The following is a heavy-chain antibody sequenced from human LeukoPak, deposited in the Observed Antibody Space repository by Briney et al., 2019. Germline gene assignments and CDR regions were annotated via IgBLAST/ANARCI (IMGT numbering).Heavy chain of an antibody. V-gene: IGHV4-31*03. Sequence: SETLSLTCTVSGGSISSGGYYWSWIRQHPGKGLEWIGYIYYSGSTYYNPSLKSRVTISVDTSKNQFSLKLSSVTAADTAVYYCARDRATVTTFSNYYYYYYMDVWGKGTTVTVSS. CDR1: GGSISSGGYY. J-gene: IGHJ6*03. CDR2: IYYSGST. D-gene: IGHD4-17*01. CDR3: ARDRATVTTFSNYYYYYYMDV.